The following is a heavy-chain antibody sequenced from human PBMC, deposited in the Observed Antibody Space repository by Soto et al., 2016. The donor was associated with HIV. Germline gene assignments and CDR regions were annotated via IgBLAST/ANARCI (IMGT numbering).Heavy chain of an antibody. CDR3: AGGYYDVLNPDF. D-gene: IGHD3-9*01. J-gene: IGHJ4*02. V-gene: IGHV1-2*02. CDR1: GYTFSAYY. CDR2: ISPHGGGT. Sequence: QVQLVQSGAEVKRPGASVKVSCKASGYTFSAYYIHWVRQAPGQGLEWMGWISPHGGGTNYPRKFHGRVTMTRDTSISTAYMELTSLRLNDTAVYYCAGGYYDVLNPDFWGQGTLATVSS.